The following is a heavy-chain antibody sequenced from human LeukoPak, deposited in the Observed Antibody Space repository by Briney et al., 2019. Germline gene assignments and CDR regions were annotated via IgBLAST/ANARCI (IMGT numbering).Heavy chain of an antibody. V-gene: IGHV3-21*01. CDR2: ISSSSSYI. CDR1: GFTFSSYS. D-gene: IGHD3-22*01. J-gene: IGHJ4*02. CDR3: ARDLVIYDSSGYYYFDY. Sequence: GGSLRLSCAASGFTFSSYSMNWVRQAPGKGLGRVSSISSSSSYIYYADSVKGRFTISRDNAKNSLYLQMNSLRAEDTAVYYCARDLVIYDSSGYYYFDYWGQGTLVTVSS.